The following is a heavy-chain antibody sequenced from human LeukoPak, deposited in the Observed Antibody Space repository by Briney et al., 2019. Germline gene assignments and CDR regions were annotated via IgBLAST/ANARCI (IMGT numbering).Heavy chain of an antibody. D-gene: IGHD5-24*01. J-gene: IGHJ4*02. CDR3: ARGDGYNFFDY. CDR1: GFTFSAYA. V-gene: IGHV3-53*01. Sequence: GGSLRLSCEASGFTFSAYAMTWVRQAPGKGLEWVSVIYVDGTTYYADSVKGRFTISRDNSKNTLSLQMNSLRAEDTAVYYCARGDGYNFFDYWGQGTLVTVSS. CDR2: IYVDGTT.